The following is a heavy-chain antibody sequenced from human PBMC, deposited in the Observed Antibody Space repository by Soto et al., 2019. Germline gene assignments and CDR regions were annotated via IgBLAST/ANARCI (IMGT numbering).Heavy chain of an antibody. CDR1: GFSLSTSGVG. CDR3: AHKGPEDWPLDY. CDR2: SCWDDSK. D-gene: IGHD3-9*01. V-gene: IGHV2-5*02. J-gene: IGHJ4*02. Sequence: QITLKESGPTLVRPTQTLTLTCAFSGFSLSTSGVGVGGIRQPPGKALEWLAVSCWDDSKHYSPSLRSRLTITKDTSKNQVVLTMTNMDPMDTGTYYCAHKGPEDWPLDYWGQGTLVTVSS.